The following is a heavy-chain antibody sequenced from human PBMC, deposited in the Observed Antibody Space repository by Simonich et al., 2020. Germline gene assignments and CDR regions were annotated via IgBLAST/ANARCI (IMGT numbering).Heavy chain of an antibody. CDR1: GGSISSYY. J-gene: IGHJ6*02. V-gene: IGHV4-59*08. CDR2: IYYSGST. CDR3: ARSLGYYYYYYGMDV. D-gene: IGHD1-26*01. Sequence: QVRLQESGPGLVKPSETLSLTCTVSGGSISSYYWSWIRQPPGKGLEWIGYIYYSGSTNYNPSLKSRVTISVDTSKNQFSLKRSSVTAADTAVYYCARSLGYYYYYYGMDVWGQGTTVTVSS.